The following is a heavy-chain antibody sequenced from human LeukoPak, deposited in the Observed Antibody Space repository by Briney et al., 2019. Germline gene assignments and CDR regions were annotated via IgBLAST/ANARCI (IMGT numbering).Heavy chain of an antibody. Sequence: ASVKVSCKASGYTFTSYGISWVRQAPGQGLEWMGWISAYNGNTNYAQKLQGRVTMTTDTPTSTAYMELRSLRSDDTAVYYCARTPATRLRFLEWLFQPLHFDYWGQGTLVTVSS. CDR1: GYTFTSYG. D-gene: IGHD3-3*01. CDR3: ARTPATRLRFLEWLFQPLHFDY. V-gene: IGHV1-18*01. J-gene: IGHJ4*02. CDR2: ISAYNGNT.